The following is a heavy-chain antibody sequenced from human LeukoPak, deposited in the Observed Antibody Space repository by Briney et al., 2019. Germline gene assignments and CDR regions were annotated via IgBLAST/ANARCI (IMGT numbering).Heavy chain of an antibody. CDR2: IWFDGSVK. V-gene: IGHV3-33*06. CDR3: AKDTAVQFLEPAF. D-gene: IGHD3-3*01. CDR1: GFTFNTHG. Sequence: PGGSLRLSCAASGFTFNTHGMHWVRQAPGKGLEWVAAIWFDGSVKHYSGAVKGRFTISRDNSLNTLHLQMNSLRVEDTAVYYCAKDTAVQFLEPAFWGQGTLVTVSS. J-gene: IGHJ4*02.